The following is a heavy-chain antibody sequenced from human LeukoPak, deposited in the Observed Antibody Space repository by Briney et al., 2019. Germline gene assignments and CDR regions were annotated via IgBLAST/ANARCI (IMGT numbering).Heavy chain of an antibody. J-gene: IGHJ4*02. D-gene: IGHD3-9*01. CDR2: IYSGGST. CDR1: GFTVSNNY. V-gene: IGHV3-53*01. CDR3: AKFYDLLTAYFDY. Sequence: PGGSLRLSCAASGFTVSNNYMSWVRQAPGKGLEWVSVIYSGGSTYYADSVRGRFTISRDNSKNTLFLHMNSLRAEDTAVYYCAKFYDLLTAYFDYWGQGTLVTVSS.